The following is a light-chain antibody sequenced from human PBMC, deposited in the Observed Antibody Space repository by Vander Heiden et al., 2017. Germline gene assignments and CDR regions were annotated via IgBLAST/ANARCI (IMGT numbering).Light chain of an antibody. J-gene: IGLJ2*01. CDR2: DGT. CDR1: TSDVDIYNL. V-gene: IGLV2-23*01. CDR3: CSYAGSTVV. Sequence: QSALTQPASVPGSPAQSTTIPCPETTSDVDIYNLVSWCQHHPGKLPTLLMYDGTQRPAAVSARFSGSRSGNTASLTGSGLQAEDEADYYCCSYAGSTVVFGGGTKLTVL.